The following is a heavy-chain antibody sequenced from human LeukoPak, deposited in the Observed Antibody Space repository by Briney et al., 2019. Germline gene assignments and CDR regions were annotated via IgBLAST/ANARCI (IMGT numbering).Heavy chain of an antibody. CDR3: ARHASYGGNPTMHDY. D-gene: IGHD4-23*01. CDR2: ICHSGST. Sequence: PSETLSLTCSVSGDSISSHYCWGWIRQPPGKGLEWIGSICHSGSTVYNSSLKSRLTISVDTSKNQFSLKRSSVTAADTAVYYCARHASYGGNPTMHDYWGQGTLVTVSS. CDR1: GDSISSHYC. V-gene: IGHV4-38-2*01. J-gene: IGHJ4*02.